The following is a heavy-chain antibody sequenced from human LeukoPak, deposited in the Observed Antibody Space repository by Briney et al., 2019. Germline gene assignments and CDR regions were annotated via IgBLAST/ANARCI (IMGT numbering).Heavy chain of an antibody. Sequence: SETLSLTCTVSGDSTSSYYWSWIRQPPGKGLEWIGYIYDSGKTNYNASLISRVTISVDTSKNQFSLKLTSVTPADMAVYYCARGGGTLDYWGQGTLVTVSS. V-gene: IGHV4-59*01. CDR3: ARGGGTLDY. CDR2: IYDSGKT. CDR1: GDSTSSYY. J-gene: IGHJ4*02. D-gene: IGHD3-16*01.